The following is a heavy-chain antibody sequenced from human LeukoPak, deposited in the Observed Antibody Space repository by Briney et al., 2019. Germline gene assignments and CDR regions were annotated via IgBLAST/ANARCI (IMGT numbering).Heavy chain of an antibody. CDR2: INPNSGGT. CDR3: ARFRHVAVAGTPHFDF. J-gene: IGHJ4*02. CDR1: GHTFTDYH. V-gene: IGHV1-2*02. D-gene: IGHD6-19*01. Sequence: ASVKVSCKASGHTFTDYHIHWVRQAPGQGLEWMEWINPNSGGTNYAEKFHGRVTMTRDTSITTAYMELSGLRSADTAVYYCARFRHVAVAGTPHFDFWGQGTLVTVSS.